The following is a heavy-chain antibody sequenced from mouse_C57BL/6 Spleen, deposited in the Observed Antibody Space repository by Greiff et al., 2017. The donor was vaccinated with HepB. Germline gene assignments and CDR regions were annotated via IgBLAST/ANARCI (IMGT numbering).Heavy chain of an antibody. V-gene: IGHV5-17*01. CDR3: ARSPGYYAMDY. CDR1: GFTFSDYG. CDR2: ISSGSSTI. Sequence: EVKVVESGGGLVKPGGSLKLSCAASGFTFSDYGMHWVRQAPEKGLEWVAYISSGSSTIYYADTVKGRFTISRDNAKNTLFLQMTSLRSEDTAMYYCARSPGYYAMDYWGQGTSVTVSS. J-gene: IGHJ4*01.